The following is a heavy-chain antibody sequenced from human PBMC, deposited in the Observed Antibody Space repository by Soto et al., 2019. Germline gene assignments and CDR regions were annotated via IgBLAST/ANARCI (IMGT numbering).Heavy chain of an antibody. Sequence: YAVVVNNQTPGKGLEWVAVISYDGSNKYYADSVKGRFTISRDNSKNTLYLQMNSLRAEDTAVYYCARDSYSSSWFVYYGMDVWGQGTTVTVSS. CDR3: ARDSYSSSWFVYYGMDV. V-gene: IGHV3-30-3*01. CDR1: YA. D-gene: IGHD6-13*01. J-gene: IGHJ6*02. CDR2: ISYDGSNK.